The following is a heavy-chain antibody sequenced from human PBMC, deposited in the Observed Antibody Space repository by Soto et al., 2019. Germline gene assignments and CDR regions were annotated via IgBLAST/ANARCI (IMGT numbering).Heavy chain of an antibody. J-gene: IGHJ6*02. V-gene: IGHV6-1*01. CDR2: TYYRSKWNN. D-gene: IGHD4-17*01. CDR3: ARAYGGNSEYYYYYGMDV. Sequence: PSQTLSLTCAISGDSVSSNSAAWNWIRQSTTRGLKWLGRTYYRSKWNNDNTISVKSRITINPDTSKNHIYLQLNSVTPEDTAVYYFARAYGGNSEYYYYYGMDVWGQGTTVTVS. CDR1: GDSVSSNSAA.